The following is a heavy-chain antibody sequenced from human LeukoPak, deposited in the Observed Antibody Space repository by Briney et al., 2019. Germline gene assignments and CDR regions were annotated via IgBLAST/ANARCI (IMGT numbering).Heavy chain of an antibody. CDR1: GFTSSTYW. J-gene: IGHJ4*02. D-gene: IGHD2-15*01. V-gene: IGHV3-7*04. CDR3: ARLYCSGATCYANLDC. Sequence: GGSLRLSCAASGFTSSTYWMSWVRQAPGKGLEWVANIKQDGSQTYYVDSVRGRFTISRDNAKNSLYLQMNSLTAEDTAVYYCARLYCSGATCYANLDCWGQGTLVAVSS. CDR2: IKQDGSQT.